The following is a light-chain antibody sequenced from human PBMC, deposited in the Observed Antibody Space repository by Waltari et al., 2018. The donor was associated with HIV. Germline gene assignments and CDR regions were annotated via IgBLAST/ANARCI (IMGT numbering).Light chain of an antibody. V-gene: IGLV1-40*01. CDR2: GNS. CDR1: SSNIGAGYD. J-gene: IGLJ1*01. Sequence: QSVLTQPPSVSGAPGQRVTISCTGSSSNIGAGYDVNWYQQRPGTAPKLLIYGNSNRPSGVPDRFSGSKSGTSASLAISGLQAEDEADYYCQSYDSSLSGYVFGTGTKVTVL. CDR3: QSYDSSLSGYV.